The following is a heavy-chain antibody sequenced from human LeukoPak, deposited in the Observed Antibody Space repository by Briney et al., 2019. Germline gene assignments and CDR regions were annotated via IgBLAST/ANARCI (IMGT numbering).Heavy chain of an antibody. CDR1: KFTFSDYY. V-gene: IGHV3-11*04. D-gene: IGHD4/OR15-4a*01. CDR3: ARDTLGEGEDANYAVYYFDY. J-gene: IGHJ4*02. CDR2: ISSISSTM. Sequence: GGSLRLSCAASKFTFSDYYMSWIRQAPGKGLEWVSYISSISSTMYYADSVKGRFTISRDYAKNSLYLQMNSLRADDTAVYYCARDTLGEGEDANYAVYYFDYWGQGTVVTVSS.